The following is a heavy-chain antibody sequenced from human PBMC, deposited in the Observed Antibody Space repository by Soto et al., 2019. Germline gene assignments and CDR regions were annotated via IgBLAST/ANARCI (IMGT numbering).Heavy chain of an antibody. CDR2: ISAYNGNT. V-gene: IGHV1-18*01. CDR3: ARTYSPFDY. D-gene: IGHD6-13*01. Sequence: ASVKVSCKASGGTFSSYAISWVRQAPGQGLEWMGWISAYNGNTNYAQKLQGRVTMTTDTSTSTAYMELRGLRSDDTAVYYCARTYSPFDYWGQGTLVTVSS. CDR1: GGTFSSYA. J-gene: IGHJ4*02.